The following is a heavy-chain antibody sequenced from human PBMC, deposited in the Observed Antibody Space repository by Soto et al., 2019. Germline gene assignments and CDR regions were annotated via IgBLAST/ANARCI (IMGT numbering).Heavy chain of an antibody. CDR1: GFTFSSYS. CDR2: ISSSSSYI. J-gene: IGHJ6*03. CDR3: ARDYAVVVPAAIYYYYTDV. Sequence: GGSLRLSCAASGFTFSSYSMNWVRQAPGKGLEWVSSISSSSSYIYYADSVKGRFTVSRDNAKNSLYLQMNSLRAEDTAVYYCARDYAVVVPAAIYYYYTDVWGKGTTVTVS. V-gene: IGHV3-21*01. D-gene: IGHD2-2*01.